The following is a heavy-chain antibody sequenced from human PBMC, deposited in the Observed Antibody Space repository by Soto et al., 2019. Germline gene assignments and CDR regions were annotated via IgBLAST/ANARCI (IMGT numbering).Heavy chain of an antibody. CDR1: GYTFTSYG. Sequence: EASVKVSCKASGYTFTSYGISWVRQAPGQGLEWMGWISAYNGNTNYAQKLQGRVTMTTDTSTSTAYMELRSLRSDDTAVYYCAREDGSGYFGWFDPWGQGTLVTVSS. J-gene: IGHJ5*02. D-gene: IGHD3-22*01. CDR2: ISAYNGNT. V-gene: IGHV1-18*01. CDR3: AREDGSGYFGWFDP.